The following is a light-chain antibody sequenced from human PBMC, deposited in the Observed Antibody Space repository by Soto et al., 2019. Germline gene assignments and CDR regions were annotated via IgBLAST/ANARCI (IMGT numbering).Light chain of an antibody. CDR2: GVS. J-gene: IGKJ5*01. Sequence: LSASVGDNVTITCRASQSISSSLNWYQQKSGKAPNLLIYGVSRLQGGVPSRFSGSGSGTDFTLSISSLQPEDFATYYCQQSYTAPSITFGQGTRLEIK. V-gene: IGKV1-39*01. CDR1: QSISSS. CDR3: QQSYTAPSIT.